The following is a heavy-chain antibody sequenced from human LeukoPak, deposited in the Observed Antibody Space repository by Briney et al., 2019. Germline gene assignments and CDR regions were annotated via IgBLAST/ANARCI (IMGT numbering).Heavy chain of an antibody. J-gene: IGHJ3*02. CDR1: GFIFSDYS. CDR3: ARDRLDRAQGSGYQIRGLKRNAFDI. V-gene: IGHV3-21*01. D-gene: IGHD3-22*01. CDR2: ISPRSTYI. Sequence: PGGSLRLSCATSGFIFSDYSMNWVRLAPGKGLEWVSSISPRSTYIYYADSVRGRLTISRDDAKNSLYLQMNSLRSEDTSVYYCARDRLDRAQGSGYQIRGLKRNAFDIWGPGTVVTVSS.